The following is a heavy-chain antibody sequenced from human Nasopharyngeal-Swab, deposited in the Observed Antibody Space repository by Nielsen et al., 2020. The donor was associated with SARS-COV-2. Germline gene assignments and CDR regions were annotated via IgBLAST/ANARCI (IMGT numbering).Heavy chain of an antibody. J-gene: IGHJ6*02. CDR2: MNPNSGNT. D-gene: IGHD2-2*01. Sequence: WVRQAPGQGLEWMGWMNPNSGNTGYAQKFQGRVTITRNTSISTAYMELSSLRSEDTAVYYCAIPSAAYYYYGMDVWGQGTTVTVSS. V-gene: IGHV1-8*03. CDR3: AIPSAAYYYYGMDV.